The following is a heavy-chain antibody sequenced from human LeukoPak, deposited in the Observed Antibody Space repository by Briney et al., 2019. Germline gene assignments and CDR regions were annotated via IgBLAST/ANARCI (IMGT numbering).Heavy chain of an antibody. CDR2: ITGSGGST. D-gene: IGHD3-22*01. CDR1: GFTFSTYA. V-gene: IGHV3-23*01. Sequence: GGSLRLSCAASGFTFSTYAVSWVRQAPGKGLEWVSTITGSGGSTYYADSVKGRFSISRDNSKNTLYLQMNSLRAEDTAVYYCAKSGTLVYYFDSSGYYFDYWGQGTLVTVSS. J-gene: IGHJ4*02. CDR3: AKSGTLVYYFDSSGYYFDY.